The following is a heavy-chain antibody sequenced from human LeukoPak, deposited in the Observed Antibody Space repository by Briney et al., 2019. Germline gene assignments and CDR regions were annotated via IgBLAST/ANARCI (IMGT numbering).Heavy chain of an antibody. Sequence: ASVKVSCKASGYTCTSYDINWVRQATGQGLEWMGWMNPNSGEIGYAQKFQGRITMTSDTPITTAYMELSSLRSEDTAVYYCTRELRRHDQWGQGTLVAVSS. CDR1: GYTCTSYD. CDR3: TRELRRHDQ. CDR2: MNPNSGEI. V-gene: IGHV1-8*01. J-gene: IGHJ4*02. D-gene: IGHD5-24*01.